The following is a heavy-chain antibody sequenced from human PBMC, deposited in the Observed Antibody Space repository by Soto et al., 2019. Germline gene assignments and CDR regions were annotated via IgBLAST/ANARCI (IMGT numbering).Heavy chain of an antibody. CDR3: AKAGIVVGIKIDY. D-gene: IGHD2-2*01. CDR2: ISGSGGST. V-gene: IGHV3-23*01. J-gene: IGHJ4*02. CDR1: GFTFSSYA. Sequence: EVQLLESGGGLVQPGGSLRLSCAASGFTFSSYAMSWVRQAPGKGLEWVSAISGSGGSTYYADSVKGRFTISRYNSKNTLYLQRNSLRAEDTAVYYCAKAGIVVGIKIDYGGQGTLVTVSS.